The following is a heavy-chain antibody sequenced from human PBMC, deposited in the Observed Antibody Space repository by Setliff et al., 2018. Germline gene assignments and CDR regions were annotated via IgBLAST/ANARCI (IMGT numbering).Heavy chain of an antibody. CDR2: IYHSGST. Sequence: ASETLSLTCAVSGYSISSGYYWGWIRQPPGKGLEWIGSIYHSGSTYYNPSLKSRVTISVDTSKNQFSPKLTSVTAADTAVYYCAGGRRYDYGWDFDYWGQGTLVTVSS. CDR3: AGGRRYDYGWDFDY. CDR1: GYSISSGYY. J-gene: IGHJ4*02. D-gene: IGHD4-17*01. V-gene: IGHV4-38-2*01.